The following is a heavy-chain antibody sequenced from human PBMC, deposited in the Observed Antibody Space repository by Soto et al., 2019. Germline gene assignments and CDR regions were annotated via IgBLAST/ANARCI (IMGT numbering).Heavy chain of an antibody. V-gene: IGHV3-33*01. J-gene: IGHJ4*02. CDR3: AREREGAYVFDY. Sequence: QVQVVESGGGVVQPGRSLRLSCAASGFSFSTNGMHWVRQAPGKGLEWVAVIWYDGSNRYYADSVRGRFTISRDNSKNTLDLQMNSLRAEDTAGYYCAREREGAYVFDYWGQGTLVTVSS. CDR1: GFSFSTNG. CDR2: IWYDGSNR. D-gene: IGHD5-12*01.